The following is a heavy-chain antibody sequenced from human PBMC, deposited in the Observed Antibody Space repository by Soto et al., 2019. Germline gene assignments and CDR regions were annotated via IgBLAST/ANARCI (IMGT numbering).Heavy chain of an antibody. CDR1: GDSVSSNSAA. CDR3: ARSGYCSSTSCYMGYYGMDV. Sequence: SQTLSLTCAISGDSVSSNSAAWNWIRQSPSRGLEWLGRTYYRSKWYNDYAVSVKSRITINPDTSKNQFSLQLNSVTPEDTAVYYCARSGYCSSTSCYMGYYGMDVWGQGTTVTVSS. D-gene: IGHD2-2*02. CDR2: TYYRSKWYN. J-gene: IGHJ6*02. V-gene: IGHV6-1*01.